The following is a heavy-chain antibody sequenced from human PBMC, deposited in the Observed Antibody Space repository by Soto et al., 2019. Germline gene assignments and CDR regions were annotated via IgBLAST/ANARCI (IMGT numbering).Heavy chain of an antibody. D-gene: IGHD2-15*01. V-gene: IGHV4-59*08. CDR2: IYYSGST. CDR1: GGSISSYY. CDR3: ARVRCSGGSCYPYGMDV. J-gene: IGHJ6*02. Sequence: PSETLSLTCTVSGGSISSYYWSWIRQPPGKGLEWIGYIYYSGSTNYNPSLKSRVTISVDTPKNQFSLKLSSVTAADTAVYYCARVRCSGGSCYPYGMDVWGQGTTVTVSS.